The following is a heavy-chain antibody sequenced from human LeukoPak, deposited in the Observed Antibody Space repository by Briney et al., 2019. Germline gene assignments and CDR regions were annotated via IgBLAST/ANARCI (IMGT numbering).Heavy chain of an antibody. D-gene: IGHD2-2*01. CDR1: GFTFSGFG. Sequence: GGSLRLSCVASGFTFSGFGMHWVRQAPGKGLEWVAVISYNARHEYYRDSVKGRFSISRDNSKNTVSLQMDSLTIEDTAVYYCVRGGSPPTSTWSLDEWGQGTLVSVSS. J-gene: IGHJ4*02. CDR2: ISYNARHE. V-gene: IGHV3-30*03. CDR3: VRGGSPPTSTWSLDE.